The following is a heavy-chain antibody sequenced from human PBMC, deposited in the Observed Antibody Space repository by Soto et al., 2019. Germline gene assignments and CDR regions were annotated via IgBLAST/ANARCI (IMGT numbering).Heavy chain of an antibody. CDR2: VSGSGDST. J-gene: IGHJ4*02. CDR3: ATSNYGERD. V-gene: IGHV3-23*01. CDR1: GFTLSEYG. Sequence: ELQVLESGGGLVQPGGSLRLTCAASGFTLSEYGTSWVRQAPGKGLEWVSFVSGSGDSTYYTDSVKGRFTISSDSSKNTVCLQMNSPRAEDTAIYYCATSNYGERDWGQGILVTVSS. D-gene: IGHD3-10*01.